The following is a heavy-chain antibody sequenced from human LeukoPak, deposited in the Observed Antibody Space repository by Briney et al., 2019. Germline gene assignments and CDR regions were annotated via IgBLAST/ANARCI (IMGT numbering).Heavy chain of an antibody. J-gene: IGHJ5*01. Sequence: PGGSLRLSCAASGLTLNNYAMNWVRQAPGKGLEWVSLISGSGGPAYYADSVKGRFTISRDESKNPVFLQMNSLRDDDTDLYFCAKSSGYSDYAWFDSWGQGTLVTVSS. CDR2: ISGSGGPA. CDR3: AKSSGYSDYAWFDS. CDR1: GLTLNNYA. D-gene: IGHD4-17*01. V-gene: IGHV3-23*01.